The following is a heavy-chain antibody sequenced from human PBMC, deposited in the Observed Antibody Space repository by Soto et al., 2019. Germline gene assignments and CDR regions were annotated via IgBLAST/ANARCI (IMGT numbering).Heavy chain of an antibody. D-gene: IGHD6-13*01. CDR3: ARGPRFGVAAAGNPGGAY. CDR1: GYTFTSYG. J-gene: IGHJ4*02. CDR2: ISAYNGNT. V-gene: IGHV1-18*01. Sequence: ASVKVSCKASGYTFTSYGISWVRQAPGQGLEWMGWISAYNGNTNYAQKLQGRVTMTTDTSTSTAYMELRSLRSDDTAVYYCARGPRFGVAAAGNPGGAYWGRGTLVTVSS.